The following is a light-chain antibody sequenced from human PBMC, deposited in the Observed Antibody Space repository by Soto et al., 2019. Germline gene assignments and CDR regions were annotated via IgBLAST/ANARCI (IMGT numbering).Light chain of an antibody. CDR2: AAS. J-gene: IGKJ1*01. CDR1: QSISSY. CDR3: QQSYSTPRT. Sequence: DIQMTQSPSSLSASVGDRATITFRASQSISSYLNWYQQKPGKAPKLLIYAASSLQSGVPSRFSGSGSGTDFTLTISSLQPEDFATYYCQQSYSTPRTFGQGTKVDIK. V-gene: IGKV1-39*01.